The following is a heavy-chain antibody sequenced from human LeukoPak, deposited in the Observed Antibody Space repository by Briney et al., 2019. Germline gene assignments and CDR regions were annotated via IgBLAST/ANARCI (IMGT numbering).Heavy chain of an antibody. Sequence: GGSLRLSCSAPGFTFSTYSMNWVRQAPGKGLEWVSFISSSSRYIYYADSVKGRFTISRDNAKNSLYLQMNSLRPEDTAVYYCAKSARTDYADYWGQGTLVTVSS. CDR1: GFTFSTYS. CDR3: AKSARTDYADY. J-gene: IGHJ4*02. CDR2: ISSSSRYI. D-gene: IGHD1-14*01. V-gene: IGHV3-21*04.